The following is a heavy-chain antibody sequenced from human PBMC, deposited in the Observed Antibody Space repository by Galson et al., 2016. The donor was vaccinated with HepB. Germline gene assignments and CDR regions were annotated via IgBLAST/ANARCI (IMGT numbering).Heavy chain of an antibody. D-gene: IGHD3-3*01. J-gene: IGHJ4*02. CDR1: A. V-gene: IGHV3-23*01. CDR3: AKVLEHGRGDF. Sequence: AMSWVRQAPGKGLEWLSVISGSGGGPKYADSVKGRFTISRDNSKNTLYLQMNSLRAEDTAIYYCAKVLEHGRGDFWGQGTLVTVSS. CDR2: ISGSGGGP.